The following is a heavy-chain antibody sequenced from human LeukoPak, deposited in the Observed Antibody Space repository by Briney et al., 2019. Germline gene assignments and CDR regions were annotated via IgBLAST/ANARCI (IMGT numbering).Heavy chain of an antibody. CDR1: GFTVSSNY. D-gene: IGHD3-10*01. J-gene: IGHJ6*02. Sequence: GGSLRLSCAASGFTVSSNYMSWVRQAPGKGLEWVSVIYSGGSTYYADSVKGRSTISRDNSKNTLYLQMNSLRAEDTAVYYCARDKVPYGSGYYYGMDVWGQGTTVTVSS. CDR2: IYSGGST. CDR3: ARDKVPYGSGYYYGMDV. V-gene: IGHV3-66*01.